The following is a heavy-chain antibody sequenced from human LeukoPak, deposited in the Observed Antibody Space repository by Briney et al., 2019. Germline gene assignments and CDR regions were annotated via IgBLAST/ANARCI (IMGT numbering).Heavy chain of an antibody. CDR3: AKDRWGAVASFDY. V-gene: IGHV3-30*02. Sequence: GGSLRLSCAASGFPFSDYVMHWVRQAPGKGLELVAVIRYDGNNKYYADSVKGRFTISRDNSKNMLYLQMNSLGTEDTAVYYCAKDRWGAVASFDYWGQGTLVTVSS. D-gene: IGHD6-19*01. CDR2: IRYDGNNK. J-gene: IGHJ4*02. CDR1: GFPFSDYV.